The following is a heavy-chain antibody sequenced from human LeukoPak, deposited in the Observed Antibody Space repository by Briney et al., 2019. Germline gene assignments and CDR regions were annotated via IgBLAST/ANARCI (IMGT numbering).Heavy chain of an antibody. V-gene: IGHV1-2*02. CDR2: INPNSGGK. D-gene: IGHD3-22*01. CDR1: GYTFTGYY. CDR3: AREDYDSSGYASGAFDI. J-gene: IGHJ3*02. Sequence: ASVKVSCKASGYTFTGYYMHWVRQAPGQGREWMAWINPNSGGKNYAQKVQGRFTITRDTSMSTAYMELSRLRSDDTAVYYCAREDYDSSGYASGAFDIWGQGTMVTVSS.